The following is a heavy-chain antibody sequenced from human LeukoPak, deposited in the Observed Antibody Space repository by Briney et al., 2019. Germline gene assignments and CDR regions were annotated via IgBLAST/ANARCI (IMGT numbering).Heavy chain of an antibody. CDR1: GFTFSSYS. CDR3: ARDSFGYRGPFDP. J-gene: IGHJ5*02. V-gene: IGHV3-21*01. CDR2: ISSSSSYI. D-gene: IGHD5-24*01. Sequence: GGSLRLSCAASGFTFSSYSMNWVRQAPGKGLEWVSSISSSSSYIYYADSVKGRVTISRDNAKNSLYLQMNSLRAEDTAVYYCARDSFGYRGPFDPWGQGTLVTVSS.